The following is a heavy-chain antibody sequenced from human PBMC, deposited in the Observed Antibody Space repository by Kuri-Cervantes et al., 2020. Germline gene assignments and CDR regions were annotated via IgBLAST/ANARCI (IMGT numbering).Heavy chain of an antibody. CDR2: ISAYNGNT. J-gene: IGHJ6*03. CDR3: ARGVLRFLEWHEGARYYMDV. D-gene: IGHD3-3*01. CDR1: GYTFTSYG. V-gene: IGHV1-18*01. Sequence: ASVKVSCKASGYTFTSYGISWVRQAPGQGLEWMGWISAYNGNTNYAQKFQGRVTMTRNTSISTAYMELSSLRSEDTAVYYCARGVLRFLEWHEGARYYMDVWGKGTTVTVSS.